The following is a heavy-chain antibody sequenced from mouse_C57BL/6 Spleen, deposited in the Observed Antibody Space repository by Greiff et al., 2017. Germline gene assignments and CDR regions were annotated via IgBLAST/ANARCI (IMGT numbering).Heavy chain of an antibody. CDR1: GFTFSSYT. D-gene: IGHD4-1*01. CDR2: ISGGGGNT. V-gene: IGHV5-9*01. Sequence: EVQGVESGGGLVKPGGSLKLSCAASGFTFSSYTMSWVRQTPEKRLEWVATISGGGGNTYYPDSVKGRFTISRDNAKNTLYLQMSSLRSEDTALYYCARDWEAWFAYWGQGTLVTVSA. CDR3: ARDWEAWFAY. J-gene: IGHJ3*01.